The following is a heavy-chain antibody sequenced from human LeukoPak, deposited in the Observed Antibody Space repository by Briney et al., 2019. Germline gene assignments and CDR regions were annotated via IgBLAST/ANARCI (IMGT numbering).Heavy chain of an antibody. CDR3: ARGTYRKFFDY. D-gene: IGHD4-11*01. CDR2: IYTSGTT. V-gene: IGHV4-4*07. Sequence: SETLSLTCTVSGGSISSYYWSWIRQPAGKGLEYIGRIYTSGTTNYNPSLKSRVTMSIDTSKNQFSLNLNFVTAADTAIYYCARGTYRKFFDYWGQGTLVTVSS. J-gene: IGHJ4*02. CDR1: GGSISSYY.